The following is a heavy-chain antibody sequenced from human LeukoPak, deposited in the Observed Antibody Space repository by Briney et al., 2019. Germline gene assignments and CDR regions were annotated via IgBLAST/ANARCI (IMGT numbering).Heavy chain of an antibody. D-gene: IGHD6-6*01. CDR1: GVTFRNYG. CDR2: LSDAGVRI. V-gene: IGHV3-23*01. CDR3: ANTHCDSSPIVWNF. Sequence: GGSLRLSCIASGVTFRNYGMSWVRQAPGKGLEWVSGLSDAGVRIFYSDSVKGRFTISRDNSKNTLYLQMDSLRAEDTAVYYCANTHCDSSPIVWNFWGQGTLVTVSS. J-gene: IGHJ4*02.